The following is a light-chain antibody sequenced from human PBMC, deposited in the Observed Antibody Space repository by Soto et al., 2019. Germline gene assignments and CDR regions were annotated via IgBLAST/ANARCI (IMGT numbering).Light chain of an antibody. CDR2: EVS. V-gene: IGLV2-14*01. Sequence: QSVLTQPASVSGSPGQSITISCTGTSSDVGGYNYVSWYQQYPGKAPKLMIYEVSNRPSGVSNRFSGSKSGNTASLTISGLQAEDEADYYCSSYTSTNSWVFGGGTKVTVL. CDR3: SSYTSTNSWV. J-gene: IGLJ3*02. CDR1: SSDVGGYNY.